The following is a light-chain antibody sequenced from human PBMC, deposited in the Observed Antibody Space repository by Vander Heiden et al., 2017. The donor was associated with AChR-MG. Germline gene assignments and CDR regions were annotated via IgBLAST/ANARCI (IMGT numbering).Light chain of an antibody. Sequence: QSALTQPASVSGSPGPSITISCTGTSSDVGGYNYVSWHQQHPGKAPKLMIYEVSNRPAGVSNRFSGSKSGNTASLTISGLQAEDETDYYCSSYTSSSTVVFGGGTKLTVL. J-gene: IGLJ2*01. CDR2: EVS. CDR1: SSDVGGYNY. CDR3: SSYTSSSTVV. V-gene: IGLV2-14*01.